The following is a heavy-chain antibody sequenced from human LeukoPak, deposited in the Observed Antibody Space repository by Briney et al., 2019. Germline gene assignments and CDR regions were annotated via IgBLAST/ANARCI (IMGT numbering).Heavy chain of an antibody. Sequence: GRSLRLSCAASGFTFDDYAMPWVRQAPGKGLEWVSGISWNSGSIGYADSVKGRFTISRDNAKNSLYLQMNSLRAEDTAVYYCATIIPPWGQGTLVTVSS. CDR2: ISWNSGSI. J-gene: IGHJ5*02. CDR1: GFTFDDYA. D-gene: IGHD2-21*01. CDR3: ATIIPP. V-gene: IGHV3-9*01.